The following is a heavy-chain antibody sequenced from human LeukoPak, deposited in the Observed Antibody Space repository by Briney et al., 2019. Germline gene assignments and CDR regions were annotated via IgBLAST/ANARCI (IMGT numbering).Heavy chain of an antibody. CDR3: ATDDCSATCYLGY. J-gene: IGHJ4*01. CDR2: MSSHGSIK. V-gene: IGHV3-30*02. D-gene: IGHD2-2*01. CDR1: GFTFNAYG. Sequence: GGSLRLSCAASGFTFNAYGMHWVRQAPGKGLEWVAFMSSHGSIKYYPDSVKGRFTISRDNSKNTLYLEMNSLRIEDTAVYYCATDDCSATCYLGYWGHGTLVTVSS.